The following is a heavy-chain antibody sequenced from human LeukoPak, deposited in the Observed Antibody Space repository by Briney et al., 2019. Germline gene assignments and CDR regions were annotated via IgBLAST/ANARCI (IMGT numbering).Heavy chain of an antibody. Sequence: GASVKVSCKASGGTFSSYAISWVRQAPGQGLEWMGRIIPILGIANYAQKFQGRVTITADKSTSTAYMELSSRRSEDTAVYYCARGEKILGYCSGGSCYSYYFDYWGQGTLVTVSS. V-gene: IGHV1-69*04. CDR2: IIPILGIA. J-gene: IGHJ4*02. CDR1: GGTFSSYA. D-gene: IGHD2-15*01. CDR3: ARGEKILGYCSGGSCYSYYFDY.